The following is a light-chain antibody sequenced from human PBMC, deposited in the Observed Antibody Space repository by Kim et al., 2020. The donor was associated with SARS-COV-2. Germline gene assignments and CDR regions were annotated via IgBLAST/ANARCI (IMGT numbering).Light chain of an antibody. CDR1: NQANTG. Sequence: APGGTAAIACEGTNQANTGVPWYQQKAGQAPVLVVTSDGDRPSGIPERFSGSNSRTTATLTISRVEAGDEADYYCQVWDSPGGQQVFGGGTKLTVL. CDR2: SDG. V-gene: IGLV3-21*02. CDR3: QVWDSPGGQQV. J-gene: IGLJ2*01.